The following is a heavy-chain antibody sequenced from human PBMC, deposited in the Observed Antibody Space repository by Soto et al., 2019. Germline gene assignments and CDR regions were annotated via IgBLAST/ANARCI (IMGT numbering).Heavy chain of an antibody. Sequence: EVQLLESGGGLVQPGGSLRLSCTASGFTFSTYAMTWVRQAPGKGLEWVSAISGGGGPTYYADSVKGRFTISRDNSKNTLYLRMNSLRADDTAVYYCAKVSRFLDSGLICGQGTRVTVSS. D-gene: IGHD3-10*01. CDR3: AKVSRFLDSGLI. CDR2: ISGGGGPT. V-gene: IGHV3-23*01. J-gene: IGHJ3*02. CDR1: GFTFSTYA.